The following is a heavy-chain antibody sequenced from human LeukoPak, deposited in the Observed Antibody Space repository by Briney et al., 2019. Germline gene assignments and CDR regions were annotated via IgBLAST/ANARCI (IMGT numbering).Heavy chain of an antibody. CDR2: VYQSVSA. J-gene: IGHJ4*02. D-gene: IGHD1-1*01. Sequence: SQTLSLTCTVSGGSISSGGYYWSWIRQPPGKGLEWIGYVYQSVSAYYKPSLKSRLSTSVDRSKNQFSLKLSSVTAADTAVYYCARGPLLGMGERYSPYFDFWGQGTLVTVSS. V-gene: IGHV4-30-2*01. CDR3: ARGPLLGMGERYSPYFDF. CDR1: GGSISSGGYY.